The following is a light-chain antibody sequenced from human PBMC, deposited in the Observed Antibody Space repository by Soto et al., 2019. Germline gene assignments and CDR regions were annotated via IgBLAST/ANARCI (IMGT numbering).Light chain of an antibody. Sequence: DVVMTQSPLSLPVTLGQPASISCRSSQSLIHSDGSTYLSWFQQRPGQSPRRLIYEVSDRDSGVXDXXSGSGSGTEFTLKISRVEAEDVGVYYCMQGTHWPWTFGQGTEVEIK. CDR1: QSLIHSDGSTY. CDR2: EVS. V-gene: IGKV2-30*02. CDR3: MQGTHWPWT. J-gene: IGKJ1*01.